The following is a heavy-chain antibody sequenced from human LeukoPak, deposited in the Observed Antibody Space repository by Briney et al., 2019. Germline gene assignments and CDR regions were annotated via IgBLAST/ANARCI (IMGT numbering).Heavy chain of an antibody. CDR1: GFTFSTYG. J-gene: IGHJ4*02. CDR3: AREVVATASAFDC. V-gene: IGHV3-30*03. Sequence: GGSLRLSCAASGFTFSTYGMHWVRQAPGKGLEWVAVISYDGSNEYYADSVKGRFTISRDNSKNTLYLQMSSLRAEDTAVYYCAREVVATASAFDCWGQGTLVTVSS. D-gene: IGHD2-21*01. CDR2: ISYDGSNE.